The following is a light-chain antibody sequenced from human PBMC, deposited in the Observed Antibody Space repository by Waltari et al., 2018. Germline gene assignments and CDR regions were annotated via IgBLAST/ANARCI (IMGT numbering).Light chain of an antibody. Sequence: EIVMTQSPATLSVFPGERATLSSRASQSIRSNLAWYQHKPGQAPRLRIYGASTRATGIPARFSGSGSGTEFTLTISSLQSEDFAVSFCQQYDNWLGTFGQGTKVEIK. CDR2: GAS. CDR1: QSIRSN. J-gene: IGKJ1*01. V-gene: IGKV3-15*01. CDR3: QQYDNWLGT.